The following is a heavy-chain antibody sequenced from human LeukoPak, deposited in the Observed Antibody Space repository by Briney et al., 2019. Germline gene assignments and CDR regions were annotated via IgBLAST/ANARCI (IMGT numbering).Heavy chain of an antibody. CDR1: GGSISSGNYY. Sequence: PSETLSLTCTVSGGSISSGNYYWSWIRQPAGKGLEWIGRIYTSGSTNYNPTLKSRVTISVDTSKNQLSLKLSSVTAADTAVYYCARESDLSHYDRTDYWGQGTLVTVSS. J-gene: IGHJ4*02. CDR3: ARESDLSHYDRTDY. D-gene: IGHD3-22*01. CDR2: IYTSGST. V-gene: IGHV4-61*02.